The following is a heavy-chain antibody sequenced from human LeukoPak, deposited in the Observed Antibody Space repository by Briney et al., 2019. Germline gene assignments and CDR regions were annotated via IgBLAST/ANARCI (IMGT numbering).Heavy chain of an antibody. J-gene: IGHJ4*02. CDR2: IYYSGST. CDR3: ARYGDYVGYFDY. V-gene: IGHV4-34*01. CDR1: GGSFSDYY. Sequence: SETLSLTCAVYGGSFSDYYWTWIRQPPGKGLEWIGSIYYSGSTYYNPSLKSRVTISVDTSKNQFSLKLSSVTAADTAVYYCARYGDYVGYFDYWGQGTLVTVSS. D-gene: IGHD4-17*01.